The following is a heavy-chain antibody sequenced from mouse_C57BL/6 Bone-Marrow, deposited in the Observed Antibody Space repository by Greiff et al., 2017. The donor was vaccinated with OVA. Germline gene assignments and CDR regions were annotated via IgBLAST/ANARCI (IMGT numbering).Heavy chain of an antibody. CDR3: AGRGYYGSSYEDYYARDY. CDR1: GYTFTSYW. D-gene: IGHD1-1*01. Sequence: VQLQQPGAELVKPGASVKMSCKASGYTFTSYWITWVKQRPGQGLEWIGDIYPGSGSTNYNEKFKSKATLTVDTSSSPAYMQLSSLTSESSAVYYCAGRGYYGSSYEDYYARDYWGQGTSVTVSS. J-gene: IGHJ4*01. V-gene: IGHV1-55*01. CDR2: IYPGSGST.